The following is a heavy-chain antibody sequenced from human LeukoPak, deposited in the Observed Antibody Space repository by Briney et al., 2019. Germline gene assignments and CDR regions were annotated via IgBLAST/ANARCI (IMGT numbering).Heavy chain of an antibody. CDR2: ISGSGGST. J-gene: IGHJ4*02. D-gene: IGHD5-24*01. V-gene: IGHV3-23*01. CDR3: AKKRWLHSPFDY. CDR1: GFTFSDAW. Sequence: PGGSLRLSCAASGFTFSDAWMSWVRQAPGKGLEWVSAISGSGGSTYYADSVKGRFTISRDNSKNTLYLQMNSLRAEDTAVYYCAKKRWLHSPFDYWGQGTLVTVSS.